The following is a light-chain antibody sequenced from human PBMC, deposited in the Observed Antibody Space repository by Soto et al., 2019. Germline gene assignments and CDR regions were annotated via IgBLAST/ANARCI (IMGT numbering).Light chain of an antibody. J-gene: IGKJ5*01. CDR2: DVS. CDR3: QRFNSYPVT. CDR1: QDIRGA. Sequence: AIQVTQSPSSLSASVGDRVTITCLASQDIRGALAWYQQKPGKHPKLLIYDVSTLENGVPSRFSGDSSGTQFTLTISGLQPEDFGTYYCQRFNSYPVTFGHGTRLDIK. V-gene: IGKV1-13*02.